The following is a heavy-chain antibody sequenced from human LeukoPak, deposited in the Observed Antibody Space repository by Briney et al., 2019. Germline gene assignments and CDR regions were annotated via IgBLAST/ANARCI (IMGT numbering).Heavy chain of an antibody. J-gene: IGHJ4*02. CDR1: GYTFTGYY. CDR2: INPKSGGT. D-gene: IGHD3-10*01. CDR3: ARMYGSGSYLALDY. Sequence: ASVKVSCKASGYTFTGYYMHWVRQAPGQGLEWMGRINPKSGGTNYAQKFQGRVTMTRDTSISTAYMELSRLRSDDTAVYYCARMYGSGSYLALDYWGQGTLVTVSS. V-gene: IGHV1-2*06.